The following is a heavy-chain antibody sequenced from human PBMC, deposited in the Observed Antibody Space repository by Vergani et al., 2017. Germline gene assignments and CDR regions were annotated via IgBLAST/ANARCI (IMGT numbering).Heavy chain of an antibody. J-gene: IGHJ6*03. CDR2: IIPIFGTA. CDR1: GGTFSSYA. D-gene: IGHD3-10*01. V-gene: IGHV1-69*01. Sequence: QVQLVQSGAEVKKPGSSVKVSCKASGGTFSSYAISWVRQAPGQGLEWMGGIIPIFGTANYAQKFQGRVTITADESTSTAYMELSSLRSEDTAVYYCALAGSWSSPFYYYYMDVWGKGTTVTVSS. CDR3: ALAGSWSSPFYYYYMDV.